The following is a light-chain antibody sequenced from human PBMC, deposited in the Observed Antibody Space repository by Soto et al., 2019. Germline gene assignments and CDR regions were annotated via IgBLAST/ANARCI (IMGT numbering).Light chain of an antibody. J-gene: IGLJ3*02. V-gene: IGLV1-44*01. CDR1: SSNIGSEN. CDR3: AAWDDSLKGRV. Sequence: QSVLTQPPSASGTPGQRVTISCSGSSSNIGSENVNWYQQVPGTAPKLLIYANNQRPSGVPDRFSVSKSGTSASLAIGGLQSEAEADYYCAAWDDSLKGRVFGGGTKVTVL. CDR2: ANN.